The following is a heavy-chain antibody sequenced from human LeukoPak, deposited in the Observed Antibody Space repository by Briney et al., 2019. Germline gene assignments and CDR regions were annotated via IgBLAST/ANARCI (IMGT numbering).Heavy chain of an antibody. D-gene: IGHD3-16*01. J-gene: IGHJ4*02. V-gene: IGHV5-51*01. CDR2: IYPGDSDT. CDR3: ATVGDYYFDY. CDR1: GYKFSSYW. Sequence: ESLKISWKGSGYKFSSYWNGLVRPMPGKSLEWMGIIYPGDSDTRYSPSFQGQVTISADKSISTAYLQWSSLKASDTAMYYCATVGDYYFDYWGQGTLVTVSS.